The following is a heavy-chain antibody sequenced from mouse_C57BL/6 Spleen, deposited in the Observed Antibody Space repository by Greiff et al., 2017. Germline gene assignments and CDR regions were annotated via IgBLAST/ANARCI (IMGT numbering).Heavy chain of an antibody. V-gene: IGHV3-6*01. CDR2: ISYDGSN. CDR1: GYSITSGYY. D-gene: IGHD2-4*01. J-gene: IGHJ3*01. CDR3: ARGDDYEGFAY. Sequence: EVKLMESGPGLVKPSQSLSLTCSVTGYSITSGYYWNWIRQFPGNKLEWMGYISYDGSNNYNPSLKNRISITRDTSKNQVFLKLNSVTTEDTATYYCARGDDYEGFAYWGQGTLVTVSA.